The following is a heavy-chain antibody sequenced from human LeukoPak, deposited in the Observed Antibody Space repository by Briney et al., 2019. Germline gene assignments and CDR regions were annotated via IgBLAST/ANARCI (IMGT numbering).Heavy chain of an antibody. V-gene: IGHV1-69*13. CDR3: ASEAAAGLTRQH. CDR2: IIPIFGTA. CDR1: GGTFSSYA. J-gene: IGHJ1*01. Sequence: ASVQVSCKASGGTFSSYAISWVRQAPGQGLQWMGGIIPIFGTANYAQKFQGRVTITADESTSTAYMELSSLRSEDTAVYYCASEAAAGLTRQHWGQGTLVTVSS. D-gene: IGHD6-13*01.